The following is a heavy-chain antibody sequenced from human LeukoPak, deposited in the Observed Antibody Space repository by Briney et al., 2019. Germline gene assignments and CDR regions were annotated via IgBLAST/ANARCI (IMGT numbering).Heavy chain of an antibody. CDR2: IYSGGST. D-gene: IGHD6-19*01. CDR1: GFTVSRNY. V-gene: IGHV3-53*01. CDR3: ARDLSSGWFEAFDI. J-gene: IGHJ3*02. Sequence: GGSLRLSCAASGFTVSRNYMNWVRQAPGKGLEWVSVIYSGGSTYYADSVKGRFTTSRDNSKNTLYLQMNSLRAEDTAVYYCARDLSSGWFEAFDIWGQGTMVTVSS.